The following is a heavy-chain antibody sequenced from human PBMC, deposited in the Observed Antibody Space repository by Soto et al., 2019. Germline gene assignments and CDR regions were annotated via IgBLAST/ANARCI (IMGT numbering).Heavy chain of an antibody. Sequence: SLRLSCASSGFTFSSYGMHCVRQAPGKGLEWVAVISYDGSNKYYADSVKGRFTISRDNSENTLYLQMNSLRAEDTAVYYCAKDRRTQWPLWYWGQGTLVTVSS. D-gene: IGHD6-19*01. CDR1: GFTFSSYG. J-gene: IGHJ4*02. V-gene: IGHV3-30*18. CDR3: AKDRRTQWPLWY. CDR2: ISYDGSNK.